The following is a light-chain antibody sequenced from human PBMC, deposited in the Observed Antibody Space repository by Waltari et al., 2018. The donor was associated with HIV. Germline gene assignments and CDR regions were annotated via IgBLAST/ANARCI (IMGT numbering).Light chain of an antibody. Sequence: DIEMTQSPSTLSASVGDTVTITCRTSENIGNWLAWSQMKPGKAPDLLIYRASTLKSGVPSRFSGRGSGTEFALTVRGLQPDDFGTFFCQQYNVYPWTFGQGTRVDLK. CDR2: RAS. J-gene: IGKJ1*01. V-gene: IGKV1-5*03. CDR1: ENIGNW. CDR3: QQYNVYPWT.